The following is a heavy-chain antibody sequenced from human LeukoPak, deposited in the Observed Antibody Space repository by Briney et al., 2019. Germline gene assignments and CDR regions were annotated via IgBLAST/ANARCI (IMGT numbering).Heavy chain of an antibody. V-gene: IGHV1-18*01. CDR3: ARDRKHSSGWYAYSEFDY. J-gene: IGHJ4*02. D-gene: IGHD6-19*01. Sequence: ASVKVSCKASGYTFTSYGISWVRQAPGQGLEWMGWISAYNGNTNYAQKLQGRVTMTTDTSTSTAYVELRSLRSDDTAVYYCARDRKHSSGWYAYSEFDYWGQGTLVTVSS. CDR1: GYTFTSYG. CDR2: ISAYNGNT.